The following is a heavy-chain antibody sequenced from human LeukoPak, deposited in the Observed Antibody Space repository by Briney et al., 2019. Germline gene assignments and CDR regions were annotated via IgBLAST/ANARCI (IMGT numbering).Heavy chain of an antibody. CDR1: GFTFSSYA. V-gene: IGHV3-23*01. CDR2: ISGSGGST. CDR3: AKDLAGADYFDS. J-gene: IGHJ4*02. D-gene: IGHD1-26*01. Sequence: GGSLRLSCAASGFTFSSYAMSWVRQAPRKGVEWVSVISGSGGSTYYADSVRGRFTISRDNSKNTLYLQMNSLRAEDTAVYYCAKDLAGADYFDSWGQGTLVTVSS.